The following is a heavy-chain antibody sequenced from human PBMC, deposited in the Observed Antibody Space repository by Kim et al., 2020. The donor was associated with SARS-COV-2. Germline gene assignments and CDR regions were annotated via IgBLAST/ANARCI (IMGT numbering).Heavy chain of an antibody. J-gene: IGHJ4*02. Sequence: GGSTYPPDPVKGRFPISRENTKNTLYLQMNSLRAEDTAVYYCARDKGQYWGQGTLVTVSS. V-gene: IGHV3-53*01. CDR2: GGST. CDR3: ARDKGQY.